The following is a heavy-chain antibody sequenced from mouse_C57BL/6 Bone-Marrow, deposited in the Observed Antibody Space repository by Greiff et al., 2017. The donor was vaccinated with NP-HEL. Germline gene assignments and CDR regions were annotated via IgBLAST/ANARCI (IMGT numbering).Heavy chain of an antibody. Sequence: EVKLMESGGGLVKPGGSLKLSCAASGFTFSSYAMAWVRQTPEKRLEWVATISDGGSYTYYPDNVKGRFTISRDNAKNNLYQQMSHLKSEDTAMYYCARDEGWLLLYWYFDVWGTGTTVTVSS. V-gene: IGHV5-4*01. J-gene: IGHJ1*03. D-gene: IGHD2-3*01. CDR1: GFTFSSYA. CDR2: ISDGGSYT. CDR3: ARDEGWLLLYWYFDV.